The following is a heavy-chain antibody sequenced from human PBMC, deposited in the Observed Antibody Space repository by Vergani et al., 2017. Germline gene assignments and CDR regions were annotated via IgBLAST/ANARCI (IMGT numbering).Heavy chain of an antibody. V-gene: IGHV3-23*01. CDR3: AKDIGARPLNWYFDL. CDR1: GFTFSSYA. CDR2: ISGSGGST. D-gene: IGHD1-26*01. J-gene: IGHJ2*01. Sequence: EVQLLESGGGLVQPGGSLRLSCAASGFTFSSYAMSWVRQAPGKGLEWVSAISGSGGSTYYADSVKGRFTISGDNSKNTLYLQMNSLRAEDTAVYYCAKDIGARPLNWYFDLWGRGTLVTVSS.